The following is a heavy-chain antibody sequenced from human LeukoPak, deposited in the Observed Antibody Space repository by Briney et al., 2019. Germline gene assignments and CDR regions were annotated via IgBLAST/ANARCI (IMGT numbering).Heavy chain of an antibody. CDR3: ARVGLHDYYYYLDV. J-gene: IGHJ6*03. V-gene: IGHV3-48*03. Sequence: PGGSLRLSCAASGFTFSAHYMNWVRQAPGKGLEWVSYISTSGSPKYYSDSVKGRFTISRDNAKNSLYLQMNILRAEDTAVYYCARVGLHDYYYYLDVWGKGTTVTVSS. CDR2: ISTSGSPK. D-gene: IGHD2-15*01. CDR1: GFTFSAHY.